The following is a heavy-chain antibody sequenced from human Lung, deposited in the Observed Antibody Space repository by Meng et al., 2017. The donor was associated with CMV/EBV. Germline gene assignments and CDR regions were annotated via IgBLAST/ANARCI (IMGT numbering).Heavy chain of an antibody. D-gene: IGHD2-15*01. CDR1: GFTFSNYW. J-gene: IGHJ5*02. V-gene: IGHV3-7*04. CDR2: INQDGSEK. Sequence: GEXXTISCAASGFTFSNYWMSWVRQAPGKGLEWVASINQDGSEKHYMDSVKGRFTISRDNAKNALYLEMNSLRAEDTALYFCVRGSGRELFDPWGQGTLVTVSS. CDR3: VRGSGRELFDP.